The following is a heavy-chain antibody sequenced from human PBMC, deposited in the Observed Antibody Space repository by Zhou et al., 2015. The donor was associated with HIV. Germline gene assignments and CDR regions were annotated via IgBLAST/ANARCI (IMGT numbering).Heavy chain of an antibody. CDR2: ISNDGYYN. D-gene: IGHD4/OR15-4a*01. Sequence: QVQLVESGGGVVQPGTSRRVSCVVSGFTFSNHAMHWVRQAPGKGLEWVGVISNDGYYNYYGNSVKGRFTISRDNSKNTVSLQMNSLTSDDSAIYYCARADDNGGTSFLIDSWGQGTLVTVSS. CDR3: ARADDNGGTSFLIDS. CDR1: GFTFSNHA. V-gene: IGHV3-30-3*01. J-gene: IGHJ4*02.